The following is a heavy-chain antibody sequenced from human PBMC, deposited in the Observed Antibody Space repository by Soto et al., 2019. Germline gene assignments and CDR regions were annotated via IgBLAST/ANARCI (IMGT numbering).Heavy chain of an antibody. CDR2: ISSTTNYI. CDR3: ARESEDLTSNFDY. V-gene: IGHV3-21*06. CDR1: GFTFTRYS. Sequence: LRLSCAASGFTFTRYSMNWVRQAPGKGLEWVSSISSTTNYIYYGDSMKGRFTIARDNAKNSLYLEMNSLRAEDTAVYYCARESEDLTSNFDYWGQGTLVTVSS. J-gene: IGHJ4*02.